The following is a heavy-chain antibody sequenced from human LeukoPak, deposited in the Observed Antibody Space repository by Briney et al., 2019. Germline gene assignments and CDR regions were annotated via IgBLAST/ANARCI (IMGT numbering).Heavy chain of an antibody. D-gene: IGHD3-22*01. CDR3: ANLLRITMIVVVIASPGVEYYFDY. V-gene: IGHV3-48*03. CDR1: EFTFSSYE. Sequence: PGGSLRLSCAASEFTFSSYEMYWVRQAPGKGLEWVSYISSSGSTIYYADSVKGRFTISRDNAKNSLYLQMNSLRAEDMALYYCANLLRITMIVVVIASPGVEYYFDYWGQGTLVTVSS. J-gene: IGHJ4*02. CDR2: ISSSGSTI.